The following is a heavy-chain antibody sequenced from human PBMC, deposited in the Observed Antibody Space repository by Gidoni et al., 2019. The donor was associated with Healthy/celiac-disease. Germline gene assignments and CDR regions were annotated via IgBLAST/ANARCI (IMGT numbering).Heavy chain of an antibody. CDR1: GYTFTSYD. CDR3: ARSPPGRLRWYSEYWYFDL. V-gene: IGHV1-8*01. J-gene: IGHJ2*01. Sequence: QVQLVQSGAEVKKPGASVKVSCKASGYTFTSYDINWVRQATGQGLEWMGWMNPNSGNTGYAQKFQGRVTMTRNTSISTAYMELSSLRSEDTAVYYCARSPPGRLRWYSEYWYFDLWGRGTLVTVSS. D-gene: IGHD4-17*01. CDR2: MNPNSGNT.